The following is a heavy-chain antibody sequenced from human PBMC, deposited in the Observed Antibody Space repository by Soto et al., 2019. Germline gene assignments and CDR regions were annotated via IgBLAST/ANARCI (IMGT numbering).Heavy chain of an antibody. V-gene: IGHV4-59*01. D-gene: IGHD3-22*01. Sequence: SETLSLTCTVSGGSISSYYWSWIRQPPGKGLEWIGYIYYSGSTNYNPSLKSRVTISVDTSKNQSSLKLSSVTAADTAVYYCARDAPPYYDRSYYFDYWGQGTLVTVSS. CDR2: IYYSGST. J-gene: IGHJ4*02. CDR1: GGSISSYY. CDR3: ARDAPPYYDRSYYFDY.